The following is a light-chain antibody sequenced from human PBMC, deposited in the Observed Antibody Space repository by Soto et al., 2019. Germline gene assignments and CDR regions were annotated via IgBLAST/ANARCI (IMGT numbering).Light chain of an antibody. CDR2: EGS. CDR1: SSDVGSYNL. CDR3: CSSAGSSTLEV. J-gene: IGLJ2*01. V-gene: IGLV2-23*01. Sequence: QSALTQPASVSGSPGQSITISCTGTSSDVGSYNLVSWYQQHPGKAPKLMIYEGSKRPSGVSNRFSGSKSGNTASLTISGLQAEDEADYYCCSSAGSSTLEVFGGGTKLTVL.